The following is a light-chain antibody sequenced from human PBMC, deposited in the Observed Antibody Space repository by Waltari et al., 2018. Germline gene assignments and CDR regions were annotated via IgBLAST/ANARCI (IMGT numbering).Light chain of an antibody. Sequence: EIVFTQSPATLSLSPGERATLSCSASQGVSSYLAWYQQKPGQAPRLLIYDASNRATGIPARFSGSGYGTDFTLTISSLEPEDFAVYYCQPRSNWPPTFGQGTKLEIQ. CDR3: QPRSNWPPT. CDR1: QGVSSY. J-gene: IGKJ2*01. CDR2: DAS. V-gene: IGKV3-11*01.